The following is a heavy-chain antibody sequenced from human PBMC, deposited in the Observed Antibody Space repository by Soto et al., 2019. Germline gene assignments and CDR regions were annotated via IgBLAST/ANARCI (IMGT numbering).Heavy chain of an antibody. V-gene: IGHV3-66*01. CDR3: VRENCGCGMDV. Sequence: EVQLVESGGTLVQPGGSLRLSCAASGFDASVNYMTWVRQAPGKGLEWVSAINSGGSTFYADSVKGRFTISRDNSKNTLYLQMNSLRVEDTAMYYCVRENCGCGMDVWGQGTAVTVSS. CDR2: INSGGST. D-gene: IGHD6-25*01. CDR1: GFDASVNY. J-gene: IGHJ6*02.